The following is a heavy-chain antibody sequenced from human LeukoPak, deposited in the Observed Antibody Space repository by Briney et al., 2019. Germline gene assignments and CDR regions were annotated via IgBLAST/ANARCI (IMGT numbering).Heavy chain of an antibody. D-gene: IGHD1-26*01. CDR1: GFTFSIYW. V-gene: IGHV3-74*01. Sequence: GGSLRLSCAASGFTFSIYWMHWVRQAPGKGLVWVXHINSDGSSTRYADSVKGRFTISRDNAKNALYLQMNSLRAEDSGVYYCARDKVSGSYYGLDYWGQGTLVTVSS. CDR2: INSDGSST. J-gene: IGHJ4*02. CDR3: ARDKVSGSYYGLDY.